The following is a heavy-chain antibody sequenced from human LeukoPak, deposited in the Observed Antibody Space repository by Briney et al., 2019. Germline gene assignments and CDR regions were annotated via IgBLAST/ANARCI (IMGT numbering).Heavy chain of an antibody. J-gene: IGHJ4*02. CDR2: ISYDGSNK. CDR3: ARGVGAAPDFDY. CDR1: GFTVSSYA. Sequence: GGSLRLSCAASGFTVSSYAMGWVRQAPGKGMGWVAVISYDGSNKYYADSVKGRFTISRDNSKNTLYLQMNSLRAEDTAVYYCARGVGAAPDFDYWGQGTLVTVSS. D-gene: IGHD1-26*01. V-gene: IGHV3-30*04.